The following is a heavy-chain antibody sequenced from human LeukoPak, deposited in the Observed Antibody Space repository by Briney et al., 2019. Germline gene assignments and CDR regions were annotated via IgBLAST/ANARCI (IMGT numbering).Heavy chain of an antibody. D-gene: IGHD1-26*01. Sequence: GGSLRLSCAVSGFSLTEYSMHWVRQAPGKGLEWVAVISFDGSSKYYADSVKGRFTISRDSSKNTLYLQMNGLRTEDTAVYYCARQSGSYRTDAFDIWGQGTMVTVSS. CDR1: GFSLTEYS. J-gene: IGHJ3*02. V-gene: IGHV3-30*03. CDR3: ARQSGSYRTDAFDI. CDR2: ISFDGSSK.